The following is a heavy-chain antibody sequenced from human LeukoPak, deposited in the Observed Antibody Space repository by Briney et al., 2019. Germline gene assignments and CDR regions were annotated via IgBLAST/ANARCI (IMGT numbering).Heavy chain of an antibody. CDR2: INPNSGGT. J-gene: IGHJ5*02. CDR3: AREPGSGWYSWFDP. CDR1: GYTFTGDY. D-gene: IGHD6-19*01. Sequence: ASVKVPCKASGYTFTGDYMHWVRQAPGQGLEWMGWINPNSGGTNYAQKFQGRVTMTRDTSISTAYMELSRLRSDDTAVYYCAREPGSGWYSWFDPWGQGTLVTVSS. V-gene: IGHV1-2*02.